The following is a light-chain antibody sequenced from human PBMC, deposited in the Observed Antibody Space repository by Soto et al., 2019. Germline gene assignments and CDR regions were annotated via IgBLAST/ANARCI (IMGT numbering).Light chain of an antibody. CDR1: SSNIGAGYD. Sequence: QSALTQPPSVSGAPGQRVTISCTGSSSNIGAGYDVHWYQQLPGTAPKLLIYGNSNRPSGVPDRFSGSKSGTSASLAITGLQAEDEADYYCQSYDSSLSGSNVFGTGTKLTV. CDR2: GNS. J-gene: IGLJ1*01. CDR3: QSYDSSLSGSNV. V-gene: IGLV1-40*01.